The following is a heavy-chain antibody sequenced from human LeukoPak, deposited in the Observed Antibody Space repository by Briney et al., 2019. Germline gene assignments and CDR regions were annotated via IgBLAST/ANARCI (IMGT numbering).Heavy chain of an antibody. CDR3: AKDAVVADSYYFDY. J-gene: IGHJ4*02. D-gene: IGHD2-15*01. CDR1: GFTFSSYG. CDR2: ISYDGSNK. Sequence: PGRSLRLSCAASGFTFSSYGMHWVRQAPGKGLEWVAVISYDGSNKYYADSVKGRFTISRDNSKNTLYLQMNSLRAEDTAVCYCAKDAVVADSYYFDYWGQGTLVTVSS. V-gene: IGHV3-30*18.